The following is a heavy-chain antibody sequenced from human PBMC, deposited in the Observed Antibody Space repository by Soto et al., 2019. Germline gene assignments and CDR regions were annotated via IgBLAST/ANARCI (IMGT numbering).Heavy chain of an antibody. J-gene: IGHJ4*02. CDR2: IWYDGSNK. CDR1: GFTFSSYG. D-gene: IGHD4-17*01. CDR3: ARYSGLRGTFDY. V-gene: IGHV3-33*01. Sequence: QVQLVESGGGVVQPGRSLRLSCAASGFTFSSYGMPWVRQAPGKGLEWVAVIWYDGSNKYYADSVKGRFTISRDNSKNTLYLQMNSLRAEDTAVYYCARYSGLRGTFDYWGQGTLVTVSS.